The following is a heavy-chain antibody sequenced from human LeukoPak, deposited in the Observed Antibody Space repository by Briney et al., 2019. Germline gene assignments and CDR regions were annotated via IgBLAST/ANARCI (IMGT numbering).Heavy chain of an antibody. D-gene: IGHD6-19*01. CDR2: INHSGST. Sequence: PSETLSLTCAVYGGSFSGYYWSWIRQPPGKGLEWIGEINHSGSTNYNPSLKSRVTISVDTSKNQFSLKLSSVTAADTAVYYCARVVIAVAGTRLGWFDSWGQGTLVTVSS. V-gene: IGHV4-34*01. J-gene: IGHJ5*01. CDR3: ARVVIAVAGTRLGWFDS. CDR1: GGSFSGYY.